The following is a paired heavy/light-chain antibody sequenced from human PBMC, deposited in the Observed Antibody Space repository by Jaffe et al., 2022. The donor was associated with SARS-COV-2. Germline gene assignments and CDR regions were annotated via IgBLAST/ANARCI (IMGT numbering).Light chain of an antibody. CDR1: QSVSSN. Sequence: EIVMTQSPATLSVSPGERATLSCRASQSVSSNLAWYQQKPGQAPRLLIYGASTRATGIPARFSGSGSGTEFTLTISSLQSEDFAVYYCQQYNNWPRLTFGGGTKVEIK. J-gene: IGKJ4*01. CDR3: QQYNNWPRLT. CDR2: GAS. V-gene: IGKV3-15*01.
Heavy chain of an antibody. CDR3: AREGAPNIAAAGTERIGGWFDP. D-gene: IGHD6-13*01. Sequence: QVQLVESGGGVVQPGRSLRLSCAASGFTFSSYAMHWVRQAPGKGLEWVAVISYDGSNKYYADSVKGRFTISRDNSKNTLYLQMNSLRAEDTAVYYCAREGAPNIAAAGTERIGGWFDPWGQGTLVTVSS. J-gene: IGHJ5*02. CDR2: ISYDGSNK. CDR1: GFTFSSYA. V-gene: IGHV3-30-3*01.